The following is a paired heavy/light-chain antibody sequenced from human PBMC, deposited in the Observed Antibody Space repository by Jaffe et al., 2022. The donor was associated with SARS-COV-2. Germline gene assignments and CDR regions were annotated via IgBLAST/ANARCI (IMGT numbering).Heavy chain of an antibody. CDR3: AKVSMATGPYFDY. J-gene: IGHJ4*02. Sequence: EVQLLESGGGLVQPGGSLRLSCAASGFTSNTYAMSWVRQAPGKGLEWVSGISGSGGSTYYADSGKGRFTISRDIPKNTVHLQMNSLRAEDTAVYFCAKVSMATGPYFDYWGQGTLVTVSS. CDR1: GFTSNTYA. V-gene: IGHV3-23*01. CDR2: ISGSGGST. D-gene: IGHD5-12*01.
Light chain of an antibody. CDR2: GNT. J-gene: IGLJ3*02. CDR3: QSYDRSLSGSV. V-gene: IGLV1-40*01. Sequence: QSVLTQPPSVSGAPGQRVTISCTGSSSNIGAGYDVHWYQQLPGTAPKLLIHGNTNRPSGVPDRFSGSKSGTSASLAITGLQAEDEADYYCQSYDRSLSGSVFGGGTKLTVL. CDR1: SSNIGAGYD.